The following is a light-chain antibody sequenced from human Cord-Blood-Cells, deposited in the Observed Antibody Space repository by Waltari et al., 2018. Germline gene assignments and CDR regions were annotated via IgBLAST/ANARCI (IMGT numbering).Light chain of an antibody. CDR3: QQSYSTPYS. J-gene: IGKJ2*03. CDR1: QSISSY. Sequence: DIQMTQSPSSLSASVGDRVTITCRASQSISSYLNWYQQKPGTAPKLLIYAASRLQSGVPSRFSGSGSETDFTLTISSLQPEDFATYDCQQSYSTPYSFGQGTKLEIK. CDR2: AAS. V-gene: IGKV1-39*01.